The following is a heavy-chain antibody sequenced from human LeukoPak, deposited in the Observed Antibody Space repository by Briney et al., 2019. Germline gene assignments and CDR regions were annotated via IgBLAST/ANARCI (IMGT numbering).Heavy chain of an antibody. CDR3: ARRLGRKFGERFYYYHYMDV. J-gene: IGHJ6*03. Sequence: SETLSLTCAVYGGSFSGYYWSWIRQPPGKGLEWIGEINHSGSTNYNPSLKSRVTISVDTSKNQFSLKLSSVTAADTAVYYCARRLGRKFGERFYYYHYMDVWGKGTTVTISS. D-gene: IGHD3-10*01. CDR1: GGSFSGYY. CDR2: INHSGST. V-gene: IGHV4-34*01.